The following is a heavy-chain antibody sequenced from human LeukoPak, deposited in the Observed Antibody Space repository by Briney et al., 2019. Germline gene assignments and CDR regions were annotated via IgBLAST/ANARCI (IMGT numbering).Heavy chain of an antibody. J-gene: IGHJ4*02. CDR2: IIPILGIA. Sequence: ASVKVSCKASGGTFSSYAISWVRQAPGQGLEWMGRIIPILGIANYAQKFQGRVTITADKSTSTAYMELSSLRSEDTAVYYCARDRLYSGSFRDYWGQGTLVTVSS. CDR1: GGTFSSYA. CDR3: ARDRLYSGSFRDY. V-gene: IGHV1-69*04. D-gene: IGHD1-26*01.